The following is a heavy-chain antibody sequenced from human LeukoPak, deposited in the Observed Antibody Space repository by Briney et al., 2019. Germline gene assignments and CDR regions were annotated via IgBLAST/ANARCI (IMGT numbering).Heavy chain of an antibody. D-gene: IGHD5-12*01. Sequence: SETLSLTCTVSGASINSYSWSWIRQPAGKGLEWIGRFSESGSTNYNPSLKSRVTMSVDASKNQFSLKLSSVTAADTALYYCAKEDSGYDWGVDYWGQGTLVTVSS. V-gene: IGHV4-4*07. CDR2: FSESGST. CDR1: GASINSYS. CDR3: AKEDSGYDWGVDY. J-gene: IGHJ4*02.